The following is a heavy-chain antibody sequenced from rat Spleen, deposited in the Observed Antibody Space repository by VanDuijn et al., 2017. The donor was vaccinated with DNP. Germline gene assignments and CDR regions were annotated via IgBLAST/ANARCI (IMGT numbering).Heavy chain of an antibody. V-gene: IGHV5-25*01. CDR1: GFTFSDYY. D-gene: IGHD1-6*01. CDR2: ISTSDVT. CDR3: VRRGYTTDYYYAMDA. J-gene: IGHJ4*01. Sequence: EVQLVESGGGLVQPGRSLKLSCAASGFTFSDYYMAWVRQAPTKSLEWVASISTSDVTYYRDSVKGRFTVSRDNAKSTLYLQMDSLRSEDTATYYCVRRGYTTDYYYAMDAWGQGTSVTVSS.